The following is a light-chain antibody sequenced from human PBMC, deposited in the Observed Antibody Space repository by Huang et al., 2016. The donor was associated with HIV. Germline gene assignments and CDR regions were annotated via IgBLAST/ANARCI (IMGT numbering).Light chain of an antibody. CDR1: QNIVSS. J-gene: IGKJ4*01. CDR2: GAS. Sequence: EILMTQSPATLSVSPGGRATLSCRASQNIVSSLAWYQQKPGQTPRLLIYGASTRAAGIPTKFNGSGSETEFTLTISSLQSEDFAVYYCQQYYDWPPLTFGGGTKVEIK. V-gene: IGKV3-15*01. CDR3: QQYYDWPPLT.